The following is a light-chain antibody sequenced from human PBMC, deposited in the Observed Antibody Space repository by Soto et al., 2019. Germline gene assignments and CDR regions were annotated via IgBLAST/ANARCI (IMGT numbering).Light chain of an antibody. CDR2: WAS. CDR3: QQYESTPPT. V-gene: IGKV4-1*01. J-gene: IGKJ2*01. CDR1: QSVLYSSNNKNY. Sequence: DIVMTQSPDSLAVSLGETATINCKSSQSVLYSSNNKNYLAWYQQRPGQPPKLLIYWASTRESGVPDRFSGSGSGIDFTLTITSLQAEDVAVYYCQQYESTPPTFGRGTKLEIK.